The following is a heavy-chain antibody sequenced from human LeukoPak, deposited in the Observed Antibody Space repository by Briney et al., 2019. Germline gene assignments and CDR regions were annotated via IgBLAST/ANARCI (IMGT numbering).Heavy chain of an antibody. CDR1: GGSFSGYY. J-gene: IGHJ4*02. Sequence: SETLSLTCAVYGGSFSGYYWSWIRQPPGKGLEWIGEINHSGSTNYNPSLKSRVTISVDTSKNQFSLKLSSVTAADTAVYYCARDLGYCSGGSCYSFWSYWGQGTLVIVSS. CDR2: INHSGST. V-gene: IGHV4-34*01. CDR3: ARDLGYCSGGSCYSFWSY. D-gene: IGHD2-15*01.